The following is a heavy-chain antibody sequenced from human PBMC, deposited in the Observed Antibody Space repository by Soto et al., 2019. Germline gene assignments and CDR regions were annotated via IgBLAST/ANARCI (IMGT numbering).Heavy chain of an antibody. J-gene: IGHJ4*02. CDR2: ISATGGGT. CDR1: GFTFNNYA. V-gene: IGHV3-23*01. Sequence: SLRLSCTASGFTFNNYAMSWVRQAPGKGLEWVSLISATGGGTYYADSVKGRFSISRDNSKNTLYLQMNSLRAEDTAVYYCVKDSRAAGTSAFYFDFWGQGAQVTVSS. CDR3: VKDSRAAGTSAFYFDF. D-gene: IGHD1-1*01.